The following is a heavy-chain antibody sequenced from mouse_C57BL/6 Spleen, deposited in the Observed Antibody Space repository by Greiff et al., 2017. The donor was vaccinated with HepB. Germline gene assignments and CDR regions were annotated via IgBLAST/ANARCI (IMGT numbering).Heavy chain of an antibody. Sequence: QVQLQQSGAELARPGASVKLSCKASGYTFTSYGISWVKQRTGQGLEWIGEIYPRSGNTYYNEKFKGKATLTADKSSSTAYMELRSLTSEDSAVCFCARDDGTFFFDYWGQGTTLTVSS. CDR2: IYPRSGNT. D-gene: IGHD2-12*01. J-gene: IGHJ2*01. V-gene: IGHV1-81*01. CDR1: GYTFTSYG. CDR3: ARDDGTFFFDY.